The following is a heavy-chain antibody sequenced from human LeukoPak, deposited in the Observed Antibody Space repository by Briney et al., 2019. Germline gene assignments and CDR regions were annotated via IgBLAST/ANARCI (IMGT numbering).Heavy chain of an antibody. CDR3: ARRGGEVMATTRSYYFDY. CDR1: GGSISSSSYY. Sequence: SETLSLTCTVSGGSISSSSYYWGWIRQPPGKGLEWIGSIYYSGSTYYNPSLKSRVTISVDTSKNQFSLKLSSVTAADTAVYYCARRGGEVMATTRSYYFDYWGQGTLVTVSS. CDR2: IYYSGST. V-gene: IGHV4-39*01. J-gene: IGHJ4*02. D-gene: IGHD5-24*01.